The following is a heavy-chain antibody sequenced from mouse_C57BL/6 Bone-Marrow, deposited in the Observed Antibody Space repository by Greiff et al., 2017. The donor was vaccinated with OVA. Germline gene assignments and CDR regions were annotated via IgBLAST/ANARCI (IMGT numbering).Heavy chain of an antibody. CDR1: GYTFTDYY. J-gene: IGHJ4*01. CDR3: ASYDYDEVMDY. V-gene: IGHV1-26*01. D-gene: IGHD2-4*01. CDR2: INPNNGGT. Sequence: VQLQQSGPELVKPGASVKISCKASGYTFTDYYMNWVKQSHGKSLAWIGDINPNNGGTSYNQKFKGKATLTVDKSSSTAYMELRSLTSEDSAVYYCASYDYDEVMDYWGQGTSVTVSS.